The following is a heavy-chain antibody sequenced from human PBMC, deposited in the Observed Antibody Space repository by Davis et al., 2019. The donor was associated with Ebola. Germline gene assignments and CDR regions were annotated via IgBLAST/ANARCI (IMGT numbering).Heavy chain of an antibody. D-gene: IGHD6-19*01. J-gene: IGHJ4*02. CDR1: GFTVSNNH. CDR3: ATTQWLREFDN. Sequence: GGSLRLSCAASGFTVSNNHMSWVRQAPGKGLEWVSVIYDHSTAYADSVRGRFIISRDKSNNTLYLEMNSLRVDDTAVYYCATTQWLREFDNWGQGTLVTVSS. V-gene: IGHV3-53*05. CDR2: IYDHST.